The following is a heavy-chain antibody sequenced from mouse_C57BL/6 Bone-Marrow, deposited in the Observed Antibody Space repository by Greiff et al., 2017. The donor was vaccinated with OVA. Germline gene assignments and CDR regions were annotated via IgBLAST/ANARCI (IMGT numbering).Heavy chain of an antibody. Sequence: EVKLQESGGGLVQSGRSLRLSCATSGFTFSDFYMEWVRQAPGKGLEWIAASRNKANDYTTEYSASVKGRFIVSRDTSQSILYLQMNALRAEDTAIYYCARDAYYSNYGGYAMDYWGQGTSVTVSS. V-gene: IGHV7-1*01. J-gene: IGHJ4*01. CDR2: SRNKANDYTT. CDR1: GFTFSDFY. CDR3: ARDAYYSNYGGYAMDY. D-gene: IGHD2-5*01.